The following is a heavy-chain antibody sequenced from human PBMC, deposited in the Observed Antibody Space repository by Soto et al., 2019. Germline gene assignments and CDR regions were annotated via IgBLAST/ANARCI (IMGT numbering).Heavy chain of an antibody. D-gene: IGHD2-21*02. Sequence: GASGTVSCKASGFRFTGSGLHWDQQAPGQELQRRGWINPKSGATDYAQKLQGRVTMTREMSTNTAYLELSGLRSDDTADDTAVYYCAKSNYGGDDYFQYGLDVWGQGTTVTVSS. CDR2: INPKSGAT. J-gene: IGHJ6*02. CDR1: GFRFTGSG. CDR3: VYYCAKSNYGGDDYFQYGLDV. V-gene: IGHV1-2*02.